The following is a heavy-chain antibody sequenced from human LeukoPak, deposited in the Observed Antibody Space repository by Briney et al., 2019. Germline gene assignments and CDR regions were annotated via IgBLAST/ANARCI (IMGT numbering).Heavy chain of an antibody. CDR2: IYPGDSDT. V-gene: IGHV5-51*01. D-gene: IGHD6-13*01. J-gene: IGHJ3*02. Sequence: RGESLKISCKGSGYSFTSYWIGWVRQMPGKGLEWMGIIYPGDSDTRYSPSFQGQVTISADKSISTAYLQWSSLKASDTAMYYCASPYRYSSSWFLDAFDIWGQGTMVTVSS. CDR3: ASPYRYSSSWFLDAFDI. CDR1: GYSFTSYW.